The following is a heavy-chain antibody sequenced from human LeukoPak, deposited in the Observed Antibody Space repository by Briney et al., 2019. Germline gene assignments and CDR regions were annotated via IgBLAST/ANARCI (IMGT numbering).Heavy chain of an antibody. D-gene: IGHD5-24*01. Sequence: PGGSLRLSCAASGFTLSNYWMHWVRQAPGKGLVWVSRIKSDGSWTNYADSVKGRFTISRDNAKRTLYLRMNSLRAEDTAVYYCVRDGDGYNFDYWGQGTLVTVSS. V-gene: IGHV3-74*01. CDR2: IKSDGSWT. CDR3: VRDGDGYNFDY. CDR1: GFTLSNYW. J-gene: IGHJ4*02.